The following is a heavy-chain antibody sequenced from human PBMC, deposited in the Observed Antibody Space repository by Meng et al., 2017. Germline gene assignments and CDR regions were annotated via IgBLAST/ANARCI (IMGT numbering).Heavy chain of an antibody. CDR3: ARGKEIAAAGFYFDY. J-gene: IGHJ4*02. V-gene: IGHV3-30*01. D-gene: IGHD6-13*01. Sequence: GASLKISCAASGFTFSSYAMHWVRQAPGKGLEWVAVISYDGSNKYYADSVKGRFTISRDNSKNTLYLQMNSLRAEDTAVYYCARGKEIAAAGFYFDYWGQGTLVTVSS. CDR2: ISYDGSNK. CDR1: GFTFSSYA.